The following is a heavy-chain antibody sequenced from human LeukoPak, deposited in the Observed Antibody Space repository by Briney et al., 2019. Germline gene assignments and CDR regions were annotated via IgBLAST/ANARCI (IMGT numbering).Heavy chain of an antibody. CDR2: ISSSGSTI. CDR1: GFTFSSYE. Sequence: GGSLRLSCAASGFTFSSYEMNWVRQAPGKGLEWVSYISSSGSTIYYADSVKGRFTISRDNAKNSLYLQMNSLRAEDTALYYCAREYGDYGGYFDYWGQGTLVTVSS. CDR3: AREYGDYGGYFDY. V-gene: IGHV3-48*03. D-gene: IGHD4-17*01. J-gene: IGHJ4*02.